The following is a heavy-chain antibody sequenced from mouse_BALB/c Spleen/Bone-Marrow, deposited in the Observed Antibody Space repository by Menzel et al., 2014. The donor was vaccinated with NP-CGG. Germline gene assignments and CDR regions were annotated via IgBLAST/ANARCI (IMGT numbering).Heavy chain of an antibody. CDR1: GFDSRGYW. J-gene: IGHJ4*01. CDR2: INPDSSTI. CDR3: ARLGYYGTMDY. D-gene: IGHD1-1*01. V-gene: IGHV4-1*02. Sequence: EVQVVESGGGLVQPGGSLKLSCAASGFDSRGYWMSWVRQAPGKGLEWIGEINPDSSTINYTPSLKDKFIISRDNAKNTLYLQMSKVRSEDTALYYCARLGYYGTMDYWGQGTSVTVSS.